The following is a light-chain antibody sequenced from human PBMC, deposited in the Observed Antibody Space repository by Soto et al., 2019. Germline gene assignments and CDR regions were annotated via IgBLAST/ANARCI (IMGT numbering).Light chain of an antibody. CDR2: WAS. Sequence: DIVTTQSPDSLAVSLGERATINLTSSQSLLYSSNNKNSLAWYQQKPGQPPKMLIYWASTRESGVPDRFSGSGSGTDFTLTISSLQAEDVAVYYCQQYYSTPTFGQGTKVDIK. J-gene: IGKJ1*01. CDR1: QSLLYSSNNKNS. V-gene: IGKV4-1*01. CDR3: QQYYSTPT.